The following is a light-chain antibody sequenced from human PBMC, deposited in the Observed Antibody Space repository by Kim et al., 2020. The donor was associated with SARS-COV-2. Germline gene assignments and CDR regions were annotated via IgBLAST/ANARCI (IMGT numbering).Light chain of an antibody. CDR3: LQHNTYPIT. CDR1: QDMRND. CDR2: GAS. J-gene: IGKJ5*01. Sequence: ASVGERVTITCRASQDMRNDLGWYQQNPGRAPKRLIYGASSLQSGVPSRFSGSGSGTEFTLTISSVQPEDFATYFCLQHNTYPITFGQGTRLEIK. V-gene: IGKV1-17*01.